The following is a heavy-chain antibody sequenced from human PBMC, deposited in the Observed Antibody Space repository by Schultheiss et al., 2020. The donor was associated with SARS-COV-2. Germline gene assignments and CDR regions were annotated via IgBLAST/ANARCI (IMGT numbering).Heavy chain of an antibody. D-gene: IGHD1-26*01. CDR3: ARDSGSYPPYYFDY. CDR2: INPNSGGT. V-gene: IGHV1-2*02. Sequence: ASVKVSCKASGYTFTGYYMHWVRQAPGQGLEWMGWINPNSGGTNYAQKFQGRVTMTRDTSTSTVYMELSSLRSEDTAVYYCARDSGSYPPYYFDYWGQGTLVTVSS. J-gene: IGHJ4*02. CDR1: GYTFTGYY.